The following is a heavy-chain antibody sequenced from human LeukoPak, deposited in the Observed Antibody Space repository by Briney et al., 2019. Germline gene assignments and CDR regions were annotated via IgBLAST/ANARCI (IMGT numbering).Heavy chain of an antibody. CDR2: INHSGST. V-gene: IGHV4-34*01. CDR1: GGSFSGYY. CDR3: ARGPLRSWFDH. J-gene: IGHJ5*02. D-gene: IGHD3-3*01. Sequence: SETLSLTCAVYGGSFSGYYWSWIRQPPGKGLEWIGEINHSGSTNYNPSLKSRVTISVDTSKNQFSLKLSSVTAADTAVYYCARGPLRSWFDHWGQGTLVTVSS.